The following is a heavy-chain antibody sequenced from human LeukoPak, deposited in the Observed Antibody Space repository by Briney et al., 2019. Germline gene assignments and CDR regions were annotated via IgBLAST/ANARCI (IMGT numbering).Heavy chain of an antibody. J-gene: IGHJ5*02. CDR2: INPNSGGT. D-gene: IGHD3-10*01. V-gene: IGHV1-2*02. CDR1: GYTFTGYY. CDR3: ARFVTTDVLLWFGEPLLDP. Sequence: EASVKVSCKASGYTFTGYYMHWVRQAPGQGLEWMGWINPNSGGTNYVQKFQGRVTMTRDTSISTAYMELSRLRSEDTAVYYCARFVTTDVLLWFGEPLLDPWGQGTLVTVSS.